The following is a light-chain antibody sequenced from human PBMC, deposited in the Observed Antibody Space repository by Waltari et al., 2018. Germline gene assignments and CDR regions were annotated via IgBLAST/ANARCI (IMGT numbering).Light chain of an antibody. CDR1: SSDVGSYNY. CDR2: DVS. J-gene: IGLJ3*02. Sequence: QSALTPPRSVSGSPGQSVTIPCTGTSSDVGSYNYVSWYQQHPGKAPKLMIYDVSKRPSGFPDRFSGSKSGNTASLTISGLQAEDEADYYCCSYAGGYTWVFGGGTKLTVL. V-gene: IGLV2-11*01. CDR3: CSYAGGYTWV.